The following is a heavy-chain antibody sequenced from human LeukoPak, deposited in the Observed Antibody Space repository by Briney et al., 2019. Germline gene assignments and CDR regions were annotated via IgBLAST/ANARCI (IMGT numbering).Heavy chain of an antibody. Sequence: PGRSLRLSCAASGFTFSSYAMHWVRQAPGKGLEWVAVISYDGSNKYYADSVKGRFTISRDNSKNTLYLRMNSLRAEDTAVYYCASDGGVRGVISSTEEDYWGQGTLVTVSS. D-gene: IGHD3-10*01. CDR2: ISYDGSNK. V-gene: IGHV3-30-3*01. J-gene: IGHJ4*02. CDR1: GFTFSSYA. CDR3: ASDGGVRGVISSTEEDY.